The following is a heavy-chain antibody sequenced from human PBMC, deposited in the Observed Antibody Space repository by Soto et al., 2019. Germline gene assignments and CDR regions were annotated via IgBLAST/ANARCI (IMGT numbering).Heavy chain of an antibody. CDR1: GFTFSSYG. J-gene: IGHJ4*02. CDR2: ISYDGSNK. D-gene: IGHD2-21*02. Sequence: QVQLVESGGGVVQPGRSLRLSCAASGFTFSSYGMHWVRQAPGKGLEWVAVISYDGSNKYYADSVKGRFTVSRDKSKNTLYLQVNSLRAGDPAVYYCAKDKGPVVVTAPFDYWGQGTLVTVSS. V-gene: IGHV3-30*18. CDR3: AKDKGPVVVTAPFDY.